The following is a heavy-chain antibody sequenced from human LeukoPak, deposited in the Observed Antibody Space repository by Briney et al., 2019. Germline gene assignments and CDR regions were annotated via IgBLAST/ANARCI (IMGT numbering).Heavy chain of an antibody. Sequence: PSQTLSLTCTVSGGSISSGAYYWSWIRQHPGKGLELIGYIYYSGSTYYNPSLKSRVTISVDTSKNQFSLKLSSVTAADTAVYYCARGGYDSVGAFDIWGQGTMVTVSS. CDR2: IYYSGST. J-gene: IGHJ3*02. CDR1: GGSISSGAYY. CDR3: ARGGYDSVGAFDI. V-gene: IGHV4-31*03. D-gene: IGHD3-3*01.